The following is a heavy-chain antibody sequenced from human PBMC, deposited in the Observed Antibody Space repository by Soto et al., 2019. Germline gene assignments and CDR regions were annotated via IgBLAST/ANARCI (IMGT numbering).Heavy chain of an antibody. V-gene: IGHV3-53*01. D-gene: IGHD3-10*01. CDR2: IYRDGDT. CDR1: GFTVSYNY. Sequence: EVQLVESGGGLIQPGGSLRLSCAVSGFTVSYNYMNWVRQAPGKGLEWVSVIYRDGDTFYADSVKGRFTISRDNSKNTLYLQMNSLRAEDTAVYYCARGMYGSGSYYIGDAFDMWGQGTMVTVSS. J-gene: IGHJ3*02. CDR3: ARGMYGSGSYYIGDAFDM.